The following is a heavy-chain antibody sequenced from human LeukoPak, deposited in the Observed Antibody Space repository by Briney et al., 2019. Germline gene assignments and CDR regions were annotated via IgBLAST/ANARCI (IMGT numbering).Heavy chain of an antibody. V-gene: IGHV4-59*08. CDR2: IYYSGST. CDR1: GGSISNYY. CDR3: ARMVIRAYCSGGSCYEHAFDI. D-gene: IGHD2-15*01. J-gene: IGHJ3*02. Sequence: PSETLSLTCTVSGGSISNYYWSWIRQPPGKGLEWIGYIYYSGSTNYNPSLKSRVTISVDTSKNQFSLKLSSVTAADTAVYYCARMVIRAYCSGGSCYEHAFDIWGQGTMVTASS.